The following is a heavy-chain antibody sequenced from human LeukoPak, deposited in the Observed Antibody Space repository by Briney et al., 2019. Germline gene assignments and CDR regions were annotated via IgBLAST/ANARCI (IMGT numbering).Heavy chain of an antibody. CDR1: GFTFSSYW. D-gene: IGHD3-16*02. Sequence: PGGSLRLSCAASGFTFSSYWMHWVRQAPGKGLVWVSRINSDGSSTSYADSVKGRFTISRDNAKNTLYLQMNSLRAEDTAVYYCARDLARLRLGELSAFDYWGQGTLVTVSS. V-gene: IGHV3-74*01. J-gene: IGHJ4*02. CDR2: INSDGSST. CDR3: ARDLARLRLGELSAFDY.